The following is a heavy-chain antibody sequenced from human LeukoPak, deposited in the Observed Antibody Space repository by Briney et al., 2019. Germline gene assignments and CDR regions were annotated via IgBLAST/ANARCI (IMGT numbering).Heavy chain of an antibody. J-gene: IGHJ4*02. Sequence: ASVKVSCKASGYTFTGYYMHWVRQAPGQGLEWMGWINPNSGGTNYAQKFQGRVTMTRDTSISTAYMELSRLRSDDTAVYYCAREKSYYDSSGYYNYWGQGTLVTASS. CDR3: AREKSYYDSSGYYNY. V-gene: IGHV1-2*02. D-gene: IGHD3-22*01. CDR1: GYTFTGYY. CDR2: INPNSGGT.